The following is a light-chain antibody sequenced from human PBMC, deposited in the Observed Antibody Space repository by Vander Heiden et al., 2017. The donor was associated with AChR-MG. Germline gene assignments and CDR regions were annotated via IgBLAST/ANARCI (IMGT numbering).Light chain of an antibody. CDR3: QQDNSYPWT. V-gene: IGKV1-5*03. CDR2: FAD. Sequence: DIRMTQSPSTLSASVGDRVTITCRASQDSQRWLAWYQQKPGRAPDLLIYFADTLESGVPSRFSGSGSGTEFTLTIRGLQPDDSATYYCQQDNSYPWTFGQGTKVEIK. J-gene: IGKJ1*01. CDR1: QDSQRW.